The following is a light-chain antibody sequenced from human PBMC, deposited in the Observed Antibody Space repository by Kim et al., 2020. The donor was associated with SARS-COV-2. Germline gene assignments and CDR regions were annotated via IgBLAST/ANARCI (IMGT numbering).Light chain of an antibody. CDR3: QQYSSSPVI. CDR2: DIS. J-gene: IGKJ5*01. Sequence: EIVLTQSAGTLSLSPGERATLSCRATQRVSSNFLAWYQQKPGQAPRLLIYDISKRATGIPDRFSGSGSGTDFTLTISRLEPEDFAVYYCQQYSSSPVIFGQVTRLEI. V-gene: IGKV3-20*01. CDR1: QRVSSNF.